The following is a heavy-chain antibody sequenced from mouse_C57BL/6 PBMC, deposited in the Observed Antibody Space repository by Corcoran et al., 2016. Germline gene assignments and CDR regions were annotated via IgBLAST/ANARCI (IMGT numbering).Heavy chain of an antibody. CDR1: GYTFIDYY. J-gene: IGHJ3*01. CDR2: IYPGSGNT. V-gene: IGHV1-84*01. Sequence: QSHPEQSGPELVKRRASVRIAPKASGYTFIDYYINWVKQRRGQGLEWIGWIYPGSGNTKYNEKFKDKATLTVYPSSSTAYVQLSSLTSEDSAVYFCARELFAYWGQGTLVTVSA. CDR3: ARELFAY.